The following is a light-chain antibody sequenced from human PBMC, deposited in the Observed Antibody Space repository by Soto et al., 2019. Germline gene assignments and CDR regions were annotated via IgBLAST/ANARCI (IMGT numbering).Light chain of an antibody. V-gene: IGLV2-14*01. CDR2: EVS. CDR3: CSYAGSRV. CDR1: SSDVGGYNY. J-gene: IGLJ3*02. Sequence: QSALTQPASVSGSPGQSITISCTGTSSDVGGYNYVSWYQQHPGKAPKLMIYEVSNRPSGVSNRFSGSNSGTTASLTISGLQAEDEADYYCCSYAGSRVFGGGTKLTVL.